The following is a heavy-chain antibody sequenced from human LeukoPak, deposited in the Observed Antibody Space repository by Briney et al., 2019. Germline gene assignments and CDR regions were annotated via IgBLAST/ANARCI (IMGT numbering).Heavy chain of an antibody. Sequence: SETLSLTCTVSGGSISSYYWSWIRQPPGKGLEWIGYIYSSGSTNYNPSLKSRVTISVDTSKNQFSLKLSSVTAADTAVYYCARHRWGVPFDYWGQGTLVTASS. CDR3: ARHRWGVPFDY. V-gene: IGHV4-59*08. CDR1: GGSISSYY. D-gene: IGHD3-10*01. J-gene: IGHJ4*02. CDR2: IYSSGST.